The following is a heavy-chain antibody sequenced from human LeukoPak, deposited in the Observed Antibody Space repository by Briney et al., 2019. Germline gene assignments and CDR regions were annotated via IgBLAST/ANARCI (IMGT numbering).Heavy chain of an antibody. CDR3: ARETTPEIIVVVVAATPRAGFDP. V-gene: IGHV4-4*02. D-gene: IGHD2-15*01. CDR2: IYYSGST. CDR1: GFTFSNAW. J-gene: IGHJ5*02. Sequence: GSLRLSCAASGFTFSNAWMSWVRQAPGKGLEWVGSIYYSGSTYYNPSLKSRVTISVDTSKNQFSLKLSSVTAADTAVYYCARETTPEIIVVVVAATPRAGFDPWGQGTLVTVSS.